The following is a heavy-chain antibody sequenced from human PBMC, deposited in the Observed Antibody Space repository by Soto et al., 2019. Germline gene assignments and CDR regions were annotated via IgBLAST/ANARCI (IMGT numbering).Heavy chain of an antibody. D-gene: IGHD5-12*01. CDR2: LNPSGGST. Sequence: VTVSWPSAGYTFTGYYGGWGRQNPVHGLEGMGILNPSGGSTSYSQKFQVRVTMTRDTSTSTVYMELGSLRSEDTAVYYCARDNLRQDCYNYAGMEFWGQGTTVTVSS. V-gene: IGHV1-46*01. J-gene: IGHJ6*02. CDR1: GYTFTGYY. CDR3: ARDNLRQDCYNYAGMEF.